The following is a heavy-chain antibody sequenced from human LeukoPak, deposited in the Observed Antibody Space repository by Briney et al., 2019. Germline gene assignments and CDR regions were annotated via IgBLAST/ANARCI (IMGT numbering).Heavy chain of an antibody. CDR1: GFTFSDYY. D-gene: IGHD1-1*01. V-gene: IGHV3-11*04. J-gene: IGHJ6*02. Sequence: GGSLRLSCAASGFTFSDYYMSWIRQAPGKGLEWVSYISRSGSTIYYAHSVKGRFTISRDNAKNSLYLQMNSLRAEDTAVYYCARDLRNGLLGGMDVWGQGTTVTVSS. CDR2: ISRSGSTI. CDR3: ARDLRNGLLGGMDV.